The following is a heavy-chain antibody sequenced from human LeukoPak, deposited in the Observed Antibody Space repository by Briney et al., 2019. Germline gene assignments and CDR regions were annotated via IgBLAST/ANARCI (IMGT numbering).Heavy chain of an antibody. D-gene: IGHD1-26*01. CDR3: ARAGRSGSYYVDY. V-gene: IGHV3-21*01. J-gene: IGHJ4*02. CDR2: ISSSSSYI. Sequence: TGGSLRLSCAASGFTFSSYSMNWVRQAPGKGLEWVSSISSSSSYIYYADSVKGRFTISRDNAKNSLYLQMNSLRAEDTAVYYCARAGRSGSYYVDYWGQGTLVTVSS. CDR1: GFTFSSYS.